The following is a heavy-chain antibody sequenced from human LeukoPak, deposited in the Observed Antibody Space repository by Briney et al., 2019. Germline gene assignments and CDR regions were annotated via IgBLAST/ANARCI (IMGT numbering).Heavy chain of an antibody. CDR2: IKQDGSEK. V-gene: IGHV3-7*03. D-gene: IGHD2-2*01. J-gene: IGHJ6*02. CDR3: AREIVVVPAAMRANYYYYGMDV. Sequence: GGSLRLSCAASGFTFSSYWMSWVRQAPGKGLEWVANIKQDGSEKYYVGSVKGRFTISRDNAKNSLYLQMNSLRAEDTAVYYCAREIVVVPAAMRANYYYYGMDVWGQGTTVTVSS. CDR1: GFTFSSYW.